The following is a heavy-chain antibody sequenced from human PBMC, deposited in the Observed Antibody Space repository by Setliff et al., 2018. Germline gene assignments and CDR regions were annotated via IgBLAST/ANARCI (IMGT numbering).Heavy chain of an antibody. Sequence: SETLSLTCTVSGGSMTSYYWSWIRQSPWKGLEWIGYVHYSGDSNYNPSLKSRVTMSVDTSKNQFSLKLSSVTAADTAVYYCARLGVDDSSGYYYPGGYMDVWGKGTTVTVSS. J-gene: IGHJ6*04. D-gene: IGHD3-22*01. V-gene: IGHV4-59*08. CDR3: ARLGVDDSSGYYYPGGYMDV. CDR1: GGSMTSYY. CDR2: VHYSGDS.